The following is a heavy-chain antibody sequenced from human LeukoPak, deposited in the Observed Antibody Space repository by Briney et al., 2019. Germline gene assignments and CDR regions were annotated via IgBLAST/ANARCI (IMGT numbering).Heavy chain of an antibody. V-gene: IGHV3-21*01. CDR2: ISSSSSYI. Sequence: PGGSLRPSCAASGFTFSSYSMNWVRQAPGKGLEWVSSISSSSSYIYYADSVKGRFTISRDNAKNSLYLQMNSLRAEDTAVYYCARAPHSVWSGLHYWGQGTLVTVSS. J-gene: IGHJ4*02. CDR3: ARAPHSVWSGLHY. D-gene: IGHD3-3*01. CDR1: GFTFSSYS.